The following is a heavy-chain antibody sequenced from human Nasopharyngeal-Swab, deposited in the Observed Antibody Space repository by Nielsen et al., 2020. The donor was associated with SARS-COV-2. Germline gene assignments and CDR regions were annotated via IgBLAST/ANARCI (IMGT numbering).Heavy chain of an antibody. CDR2: IYYSGST. CDR3: AARGSSGWFGY. CDR1: GGSISGYY. V-gene: IGHV4-59*08. D-gene: IGHD6-19*01. J-gene: IGHJ4*02. Sequence: GSLRLSCTVSGGSISGYYWSWIRQPPGKGLEWIGYIYYSGSTNYNPSLKSRVTISVDTSKNQFSLKLSSVTAADTAVYYCAARGSSGWFGYWGQGTLVTVSS.